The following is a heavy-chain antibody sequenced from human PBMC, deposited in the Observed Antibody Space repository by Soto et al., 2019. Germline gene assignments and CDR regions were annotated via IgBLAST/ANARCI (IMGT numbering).Heavy chain of an antibody. J-gene: IGHJ4*02. D-gene: IGHD3-22*01. CDR2: IIPIFGTA. CDR3: AREYPNSGYYSLPGY. Sequence: QVQLVQSGAEVKKPGSSVKVSCKASGGTFSSYAISWVRQAPGQGLEWMGGIIPIFGTANYAQKSQGRVTITADESTSTAYMELSSLRSEDTAVYYCAREYPNSGYYSLPGYWGQGTLVTVSS. CDR1: GGTFSSYA. V-gene: IGHV1-69*12.